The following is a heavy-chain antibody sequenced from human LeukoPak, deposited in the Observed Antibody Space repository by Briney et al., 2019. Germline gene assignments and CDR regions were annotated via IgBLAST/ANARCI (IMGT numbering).Heavy chain of an antibody. J-gene: IGHJ6*02. CDR1: GFTFSNYA. D-gene: IGHD1-14*01. Sequence: GGSLRLSCAASGFTFSNYAMNWVRQAPGKGLEWVSAFTGSGGSTYYADSVKGRFTISRDNSKNTLFLQMNSLRAGDTAEYYCARYCITSSCSSYSYYGMDVWGQGTTVTVSS. CDR2: FTGSGGST. V-gene: IGHV3-23*01. CDR3: ARYCITSSCSSYSYYGMDV.